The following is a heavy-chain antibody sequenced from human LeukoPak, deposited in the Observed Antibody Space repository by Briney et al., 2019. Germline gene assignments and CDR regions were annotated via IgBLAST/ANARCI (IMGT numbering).Heavy chain of an antibody. CDR3: ARPTKISMLRGGGYNWFDP. V-gene: IGHV1-8*02. D-gene: IGHD3-10*01. CDR2: MNPDSGNT. J-gene: IGHJ5*02. Sequence: GASVKVSCKASGYTFTSYGINWVRQATGQGLEWMGWMNPDSGNTGYAQKFLGRVTMNRDTSINTAYMELSSLKSEDTAVYYCARPTKISMLRGGGYNWFDPWGQGTLVTVSS. CDR1: GYTFTSYG.